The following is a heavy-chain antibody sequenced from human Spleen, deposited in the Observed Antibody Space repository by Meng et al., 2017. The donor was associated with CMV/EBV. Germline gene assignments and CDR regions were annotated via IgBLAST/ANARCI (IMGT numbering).Heavy chain of an antibody. Sequence: SSSYYWSWIRQPPGKGLEWIGSIYYSGSTCHNQSLKSRVTISVDTSKNQFSLKVSSVTAADTAVYYCARSHITIFGVVIFMGYFDYWGQGTLVTVSS. CDR2: IYYSGST. D-gene: IGHD3-3*01. J-gene: IGHJ4*02. CDR3: ARSHITIFGVVIFMGYFDY. V-gene: IGHV4-39*07. CDR1: SSSYY.